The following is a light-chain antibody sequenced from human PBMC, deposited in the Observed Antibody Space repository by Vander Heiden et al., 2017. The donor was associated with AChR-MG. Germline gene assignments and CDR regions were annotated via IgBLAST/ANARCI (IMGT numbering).Light chain of an antibody. CDR1: QSVSSY. CDR2: DAS. J-gene: IGKJ4*01. CDR3: QQRSNWPPLT. V-gene: IGKV3-11*01. Sequence: EIVLTQSPATLSLSPGARATLSCRASQSVSSYLAWYQQKPGQAPRLLIYDASNRATGIPARFSGSGSGTDFTLTISSREPEDFAVYYCQQRSNWPPLTFGGRTKVEIK.